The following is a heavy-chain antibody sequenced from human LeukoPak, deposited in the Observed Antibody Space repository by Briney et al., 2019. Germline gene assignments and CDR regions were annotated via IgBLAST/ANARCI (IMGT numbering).Heavy chain of an antibody. CDR1: GGSFSGYY. J-gene: IGHJ4*02. Sequence: SETLSLTCAVYGGSFSGYYWSWIRQPPGKGLEWIGEINHSGSTNYNPSLKSRVTISVDTSKNQFSLKLSSVTAADTAVYYCASLRPFDYWGQGILVTVSS. CDR3: ASLRPFDY. V-gene: IGHV4-34*01. CDR2: INHSGST.